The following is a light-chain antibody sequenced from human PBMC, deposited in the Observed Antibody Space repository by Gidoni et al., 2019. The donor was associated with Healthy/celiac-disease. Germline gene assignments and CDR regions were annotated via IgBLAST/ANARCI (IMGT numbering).Light chain of an antibody. CDR1: SSDVGGYNY. V-gene: IGLV2-14*01. CDR3: SSYTSSSTYVV. Sequence: PASVSGSPGQSITISCTGTSSDVGGYNYVSWYQQHPGKAPKLMIYEVSNRPSGVPDRFSGSKSGNTASLSISGLQAEDEADYYCSSYTSSSTYVVFGGGTKLTV. J-gene: IGLJ2*01. CDR2: EVS.